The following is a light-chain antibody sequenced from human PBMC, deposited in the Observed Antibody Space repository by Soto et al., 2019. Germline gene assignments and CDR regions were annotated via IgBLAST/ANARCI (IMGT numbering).Light chain of an antibody. CDR2: DVS. CDR1: RSVSRR. CDR3: RQYDGVPWT. V-gene: IGKV1-5*01. J-gene: IGKJ1*01. Sequence: DIQMTQSPSALSASVGDRVTITCRASRSVSRRLAWYQQRPGIAPKLLIYDVSTLESGVPSRFSVSGSGTEFTLTISRLQPGDFGTFYCRQYDGVPWTFGQGTKVEIK.